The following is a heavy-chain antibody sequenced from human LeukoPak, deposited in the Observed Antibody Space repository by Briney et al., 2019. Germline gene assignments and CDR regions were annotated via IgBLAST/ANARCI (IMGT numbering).Heavy chain of an antibody. Sequence: SETLSLTCTVSGASISSYYWSWIRQPPGKVLEWIGYISYSESTNYNPSLKSRVTISADTSKNQVSLTLSSVTAADTAVYYCARHPELYFFDYWGQGTLVTVSS. J-gene: IGHJ4*02. V-gene: IGHV4-59*08. CDR2: ISYSEST. CDR3: ARHPELYFFDY. CDR1: GASISSYY. D-gene: IGHD3-10*01.